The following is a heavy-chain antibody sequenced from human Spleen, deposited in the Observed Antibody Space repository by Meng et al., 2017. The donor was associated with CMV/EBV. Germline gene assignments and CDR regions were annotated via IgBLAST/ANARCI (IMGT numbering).Heavy chain of an antibody. CDR1: GYTFSSYC. CDR2: IIPIFGTA. Sequence: SGYTFSSYCVSWVRQARGQGLEWMGGIIPIFGTANYAQKFQGRVTITTDESTSTAYMELSSLRSEDTAVYYCARATHDSSGLPLLDYWGQGTLVTVSS. J-gene: IGHJ4*02. CDR3: ARATHDSSGLPLLDY. V-gene: IGHV1-69*05. D-gene: IGHD3-22*01.